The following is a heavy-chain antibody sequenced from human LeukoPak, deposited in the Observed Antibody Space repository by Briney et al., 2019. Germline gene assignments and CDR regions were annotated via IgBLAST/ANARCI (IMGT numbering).Heavy chain of an antibody. D-gene: IGHD6-19*01. Sequence: GASVTVSFKASGYTFTSYGISWVRQAPGQGLEWMGGIIPIFGTANYAQKFQGRVTITADESTSTAYMELSSLRSEDTAVYYCARDSSGWYRFDYWGQGTLVTVSS. CDR3: ARDSSGWYRFDY. J-gene: IGHJ4*02. CDR2: IIPIFGTA. CDR1: GYTFTSYG. V-gene: IGHV1-69*13.